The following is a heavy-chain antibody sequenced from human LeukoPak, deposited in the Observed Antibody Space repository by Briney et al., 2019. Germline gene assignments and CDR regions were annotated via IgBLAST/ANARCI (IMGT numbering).Heavy chain of an antibody. D-gene: IGHD2-2*02. V-gene: IGHV3-23*01. CDR3: AKSIGTSCYTPLDY. Sequence: GGSLRLSCAASGFTFSSYAMSWVRQAPGKGLEWVSAISGSGESTYYADSVKGRFTISRDNSKNTLHLQINSLRAEDTAVYYCAKSIGTSCYTPLDYWGQGTLVAVSS. J-gene: IGHJ4*02. CDR2: ISGSGEST. CDR1: GFTFSSYA.